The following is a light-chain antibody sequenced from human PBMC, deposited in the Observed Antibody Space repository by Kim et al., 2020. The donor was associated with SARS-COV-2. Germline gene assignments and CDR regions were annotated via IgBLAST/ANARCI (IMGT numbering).Light chain of an antibody. CDR3: QQSYSTPLT. J-gene: IGKJ4*01. Sequence: ASEGDRVTMPCRASQSISSYLNWYQQKPGKAPELLIYAASSLQSGVPSRFSGSGSGTDFALTISSLQPEYFATYDCQQSYSTPLTFGGGTKVDIK. V-gene: IGKV1-39*01. CDR2: AAS. CDR1: QSISSY.